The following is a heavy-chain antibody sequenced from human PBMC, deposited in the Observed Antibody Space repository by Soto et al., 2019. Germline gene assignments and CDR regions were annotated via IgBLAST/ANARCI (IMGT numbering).Heavy chain of an antibody. CDR3: AKGRHLLDYWFDP. CDR1: GFTFSSYA. J-gene: IGHJ5*02. D-gene: IGHD2-2*03. CDR2: ISGSGGST. V-gene: IGHV3-23*01. Sequence: PGGSLRLSCAASGFTFSSYAMSWVRQAPGKGLEWVSAISGSGGSTYYADNVKGRFPISRDNSKNTLYLQMNSLRAEDTAVYYCAKGRHLLDYWFDPWGQGTLVTVSS.